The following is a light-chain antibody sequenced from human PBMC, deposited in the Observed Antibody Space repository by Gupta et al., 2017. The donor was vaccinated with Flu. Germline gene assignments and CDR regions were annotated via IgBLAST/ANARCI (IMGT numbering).Light chain of an antibody. CDR2: KAS. CDR1: QSISSW. V-gene: IGKV1-5*03. CDR3: QQYNSYSRVYT. J-gene: IGKJ2*01. Sequence: DIQMTQSPSTLSASEGDRVTITCRASQSISSWLAWYQQKPGKAPKLLIYKASSLESGVPSRFSGSGSGTEFTLTISSLQPDDFATYYCQQYNSYSRVYTFGQGTKLEIK.